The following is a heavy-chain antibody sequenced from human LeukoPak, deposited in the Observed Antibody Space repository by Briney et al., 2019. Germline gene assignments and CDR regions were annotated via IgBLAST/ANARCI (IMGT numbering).Heavy chain of an antibody. CDR3: ARGDWGTVTISGRPPPYFFGY. V-gene: IGHV3-7*01. CDR2: IKHDGTET. D-gene: IGHD4-11*01. J-gene: IGHJ4*02. CDR1: GFTFSTSW. Sequence: PGGSLRLSCAASGFTFSTSWMSWVRQAPGKGLEWVANIKHDGTETYYVDSVKGRFTISRDNAKSSLHLQMNSLRAEDTAMYYCARGDWGTVTISGRPPPYFFGYWARESWSSSPQ.